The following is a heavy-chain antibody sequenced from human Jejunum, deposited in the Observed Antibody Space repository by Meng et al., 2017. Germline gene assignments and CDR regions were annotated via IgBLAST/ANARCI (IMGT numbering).Heavy chain of an antibody. V-gene: IGHV3-30*01. D-gene: IGHD5-18*01. CDR1: GFTYTNFQ. Sequence: GESLNISCRPSGFTYTNFQMHWVRQAPGKGHEWVAVMSHDGANENYLDSVKGRFIISTDNSKNTVFLQLNVLRTEYTAVYYCAGKSYNYGLHIWGQGTLVTVSS. CDR3: AGKSYNYGLHI. J-gene: IGHJ4*01. CDR2: MSHDGANE.